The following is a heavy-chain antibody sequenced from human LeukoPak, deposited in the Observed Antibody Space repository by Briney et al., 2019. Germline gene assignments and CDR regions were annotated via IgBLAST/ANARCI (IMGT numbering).Heavy chain of an antibody. CDR1: GFTFSSYA. CDR2: ISYDGSNK. Sequence: GGSLRLSCAASGFTFSSYAMHWVRQAPGKGLEWVAVISYDGSNKYYADSVKGRFTISRDNSKNTLYLQVNSLRAEDTAVYYCAKAKSYYSNYDYWGQGTLVTVSS. J-gene: IGHJ4*02. V-gene: IGHV3-30-3*01. CDR3: AKAKSYYSNYDY. D-gene: IGHD4-11*01.